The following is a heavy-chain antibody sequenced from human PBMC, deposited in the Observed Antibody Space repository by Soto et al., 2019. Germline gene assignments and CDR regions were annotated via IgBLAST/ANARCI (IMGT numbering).Heavy chain of an antibody. Sequence: PGGSLRLSCAASGFTFSSYGMHWVRQAPGKGLEWVAVIWYDGSNKYYADSVKGRFTISRDNSKNTLYLQMNSLRAEDTAVCYCARDRGYCSSTSCYIGTLDYWGQGTLVTVSS. CDR1: GFTFSSYG. J-gene: IGHJ4*02. V-gene: IGHV3-33*01. CDR3: ARDRGYCSSTSCYIGTLDY. CDR2: IWYDGSNK. D-gene: IGHD2-2*02.